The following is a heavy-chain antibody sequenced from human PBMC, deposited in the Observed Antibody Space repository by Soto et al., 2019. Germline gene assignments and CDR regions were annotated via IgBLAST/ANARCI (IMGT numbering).Heavy chain of an antibody. CDR1: GFTLSTYN. CDR2: ISSSGGYI. CDR3: AKDPYYYDTSEMDV. V-gene: IGHV3-21*04. D-gene: IGHD3-22*01. Sequence: PGGSLRLSCAASGFTLSTYNMNWVRQAPGKGLEWVSSISSSGGYIYYADSVKGRFTISRDNSKNTLFLQMNSLRAEDTAVYYCAKDPYYYDTSEMDVWGQGTTVTVSS. J-gene: IGHJ6*02.